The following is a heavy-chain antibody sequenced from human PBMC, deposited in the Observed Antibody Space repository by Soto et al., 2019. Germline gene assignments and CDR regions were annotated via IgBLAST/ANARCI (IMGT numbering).Heavy chain of an antibody. CDR2: INPNSGGT. CDR1: GYTFTGYY. V-gene: IGHV1-2*04. J-gene: IGHJ6*03. Sequence: VSVKVSCKASGYTFTGYYMHWVRQAPGQGLEWMGWINPNSGGTNYAQKFQGWVTMTRDTSISTAYMELSRLRSDDTAVYYCAKGSSSWSKTPIDYYYYMNVWGKGTTVTVSS. D-gene: IGHD6-13*01. CDR3: AKGSSSWSKTPIDYYYYMNV.